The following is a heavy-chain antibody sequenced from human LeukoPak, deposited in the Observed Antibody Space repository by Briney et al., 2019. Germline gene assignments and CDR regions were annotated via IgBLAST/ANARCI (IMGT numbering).Heavy chain of an antibody. CDR3: TRGPERGWELPFDY. V-gene: IGHV3-30*02. CDR1: GFTFSSYG. CDR2: IRYDGSIK. J-gene: IGHJ4*02. D-gene: IGHD1-26*01. Sequence: GGSLRLSCAASGFTFSSYGMHWVRKAPGKGLEWVAFIRYDGSIKYYADSVKGRFTISRDNSKNTLYLQMNSLRAEDTAVYYCTRGPERGWELPFDYWGQGTLVTVSS.